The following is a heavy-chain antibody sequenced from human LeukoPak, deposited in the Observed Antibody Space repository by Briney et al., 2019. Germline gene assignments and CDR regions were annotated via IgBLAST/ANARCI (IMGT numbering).Heavy chain of an antibody. CDR1: GFTFSDYY. V-gene: IGHV3-11*04. J-gene: IGHJ5*02. Sequence: GGSLRLSCAASGFTFSDYYMSWIRQAPGKGLEWVSYISSSGSTIYYADSVKGRFTISRDNAKNSLYLQMNSLRAEDTAVYYCARDKEDIVVVPAANIHPWGQGTLVTVSS. CDR3: ARDKEDIVVVPAANIHP. D-gene: IGHD2-2*01. CDR2: ISSSGSTI.